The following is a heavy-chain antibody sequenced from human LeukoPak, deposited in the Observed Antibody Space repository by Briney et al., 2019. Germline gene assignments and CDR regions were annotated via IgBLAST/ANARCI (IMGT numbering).Heavy chain of an antibody. V-gene: IGHV3-74*01. J-gene: IGHJ6*02. D-gene: IGHD3-10*01. CDR1: GFTLSNYW. CDR3: AKGIRGYYYYGMDV. Sequence: GGSLRLSCAASGFTLSNYWMHWVRQLPVPGKGLVWVSRISSDGQSTRYANSVKGRFTISRDNAKNTLYLQMNSLRAEDTAVYYCAKGIRGYYYYGMDVWGQGTTVTVSS. CDR2: ISSDGQST.